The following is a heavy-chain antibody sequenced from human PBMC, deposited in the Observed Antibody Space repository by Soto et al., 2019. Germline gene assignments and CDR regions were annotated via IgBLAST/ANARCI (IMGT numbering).Heavy chain of an antibody. V-gene: IGHV3-23*01. Sequence: EVQLLESGGGLVQPGGSLRLSCAASGFTFSSYAMSWVRQAPGKGLEWVSAISGSGGSTYYADSVKGRFTISRDNSKNTLYLQMNSLRAEDTAVYYCAKSVGAVADTYYYYGMDVWGQGTTVTVSS. CDR3: AKSVGAVADTYYYYGMDV. D-gene: IGHD6-19*01. CDR1: GFTFSSYA. CDR2: ISGSGGST. J-gene: IGHJ6*02.